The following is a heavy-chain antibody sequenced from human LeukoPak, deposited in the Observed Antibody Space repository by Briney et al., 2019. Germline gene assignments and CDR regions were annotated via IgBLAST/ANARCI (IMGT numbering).Heavy chain of an antibody. Sequence: GGSLRLSCAASGFTFSSYAMSWVRQAPGKGLEWVSATSGSGGSTYYADSVKGRFTISRDNSKNTLYLQMNSLRSEDTAVYYCARSDSSTWHLFDYWGQGTLVTVSS. D-gene: IGHD6-13*01. V-gene: IGHV3-23*01. J-gene: IGHJ4*02. CDR2: TSGSGGST. CDR3: ARSDSSTWHLFDY. CDR1: GFTFSSYA.